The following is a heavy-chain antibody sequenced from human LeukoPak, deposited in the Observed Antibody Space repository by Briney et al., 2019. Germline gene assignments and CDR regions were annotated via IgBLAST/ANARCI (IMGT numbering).Heavy chain of an antibody. J-gene: IGHJ6*03. V-gene: IGHV3-21*01. CDR1: GFTFSSYS. Sequence: GGSLRLSCAASGFTFSSYSMNWVRQAPGKGLEWVSSISGSNSYIYYADSMKGRFTISRDNAKNSLYLQMNSRRAEDTAVYYCARVRTGTTAYYYYMDVWGKGTTVTISS. D-gene: IGHD1-1*01. CDR3: ARVRTGTTAYYYYMDV. CDR2: ISGSNSYI.